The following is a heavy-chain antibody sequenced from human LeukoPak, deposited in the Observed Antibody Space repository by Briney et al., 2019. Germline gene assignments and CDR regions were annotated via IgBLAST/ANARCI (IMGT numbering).Heavy chain of an antibody. CDR2: IYHSGST. Sequence: GTLSLTCAVSVGSISSSNGGSWVRQPPGKGLEWSGAIYHSGSTNYNPSLKSRVPISVDKSNTQFSLKVSSVTAADTAVYYCAREGKTPPFFQHWGQGTLVTVSS. CDR1: VGSISSSNG. J-gene: IGHJ1*01. V-gene: IGHV4-4*02. D-gene: IGHD2-15*01. CDR3: AREGKTPPFFQH.